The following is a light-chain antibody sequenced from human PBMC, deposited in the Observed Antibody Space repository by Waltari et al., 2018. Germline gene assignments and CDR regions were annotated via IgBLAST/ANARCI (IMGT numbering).Light chain of an antibody. CDR1: RRDVGGYNY. Sequence: QSALTQPASVSGSPGQSITISCSGTRRDVGGYNYVSWYQQLPGNAPKLMIYDVTRWPSGVSNRFSGSKSGNTASLTIFGLQAEDEADYYCASYTSTRTVIFGGGTRVTVL. J-gene: IGLJ2*01. CDR2: DVT. V-gene: IGLV2-14*01. CDR3: ASYTSTRTVI.